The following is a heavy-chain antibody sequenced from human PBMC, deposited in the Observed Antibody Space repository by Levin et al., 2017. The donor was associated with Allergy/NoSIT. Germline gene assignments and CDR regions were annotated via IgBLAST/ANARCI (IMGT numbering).Heavy chain of an antibody. Sequence: ASVKVSCKASGYTFTRYGISWVRQAPGQGVEWMAWISAYNGDTNYAQKLQGRVTLTTDTSTSTAYMELRSLRSDDTAVYYCARKGQGNPFDIWGQGTMVTVSS. CDR3: ARKGQGNPFDI. J-gene: IGHJ3*02. CDR1: GYTFTRYG. V-gene: IGHV1-18*01. CDR2: ISAYNGDT.